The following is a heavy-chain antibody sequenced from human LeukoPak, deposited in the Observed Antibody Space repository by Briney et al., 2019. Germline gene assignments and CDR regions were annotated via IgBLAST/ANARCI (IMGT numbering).Heavy chain of an antibody. J-gene: IGHJ3*02. CDR2: IWYDGSNK. Sequence: GGSLRLSCAASGFTFSSYGMHWVRQAPGKGLEWVAVIWYDGSNKYYADSVKGRFTISRDNSKNTLYLQMNSLRAEDTAVYYCARDQGGGDWGDAFDIWGQGTMVTVSS. V-gene: IGHV3-33*01. CDR1: GFTFSSYG. CDR3: ARDQGGGDWGDAFDI. D-gene: IGHD2-21*02.